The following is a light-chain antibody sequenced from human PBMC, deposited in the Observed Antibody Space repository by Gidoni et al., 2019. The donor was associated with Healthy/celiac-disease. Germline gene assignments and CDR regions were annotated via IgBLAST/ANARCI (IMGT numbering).Light chain of an antibody. CDR1: ALPKKY. CDR3: YSTDSSEGV. J-gene: IGLJ2*01. CDR2: EDS. Sequence: SYELTQPPSVSLSPGQTARITCSGDALPKKYAYWDQQPSGQAPGLVIYEDSKRPSGIPERFPGSSSGTMATWTISGAQVEDEADYYCYSTDSSEGVFGGGTKLTVL. V-gene: IGLV3-10*01.